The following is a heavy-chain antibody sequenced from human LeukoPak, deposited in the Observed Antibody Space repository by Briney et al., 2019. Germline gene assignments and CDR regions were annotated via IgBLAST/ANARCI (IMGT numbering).Heavy chain of an antibody. Sequence: GGSLRLSCAASGFTFSSYSMNWVRQAPGKGLEWVSSISSSSSYIYYADSVKGRFTISRDNSKNTLYLQMNSLRAEDTAAYYCARGAHKRDDYGGFFDYWGQGTLVTVSS. CDR2: ISSSSSYI. CDR1: GFTFSSYS. CDR3: ARGAHKRDDYGGFFDY. V-gene: IGHV3-21*01. D-gene: IGHD4-23*01. J-gene: IGHJ4*02.